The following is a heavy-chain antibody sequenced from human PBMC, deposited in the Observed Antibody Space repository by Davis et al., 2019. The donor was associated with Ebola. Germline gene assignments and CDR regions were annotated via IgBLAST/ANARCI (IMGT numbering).Heavy chain of an antibody. Sequence: GGSLRLSCAASGFTFSSYSMNWVRQAPGKGLEWVSYISSSSSTIYYADSVKGRFTISRDNAKNSLYLQMNSLRAEDTAVYYCARDSGDGDILTGYYFDYWGQGTLVTVSS. CDR3: ARDSGDGDILTGYYFDY. J-gene: IGHJ4*02. D-gene: IGHD3-9*01. V-gene: IGHV3-48*04. CDR2: ISSSSSTI. CDR1: GFTFSSYS.